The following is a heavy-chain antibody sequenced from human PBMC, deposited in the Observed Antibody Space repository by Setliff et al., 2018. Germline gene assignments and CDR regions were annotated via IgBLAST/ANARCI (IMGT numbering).Heavy chain of an antibody. J-gene: IGHJ4*02. CDR2: IYHSGST. D-gene: IGHD3-3*01. V-gene: IGHV4-34*01. CDR1: GQSFSDYY. CDR3: ARERMYYNFWSGHSDY. Sequence: SETLSLTCAIYGQSFSDYYWSWVRQPPGKGLEWIGEIYHSGSTNYNPSLKSRVTISVDTSKNQFSLKLSSVTAADTAVYYCARERMYYNFWSGHSDYWGQGTLVTVSS.